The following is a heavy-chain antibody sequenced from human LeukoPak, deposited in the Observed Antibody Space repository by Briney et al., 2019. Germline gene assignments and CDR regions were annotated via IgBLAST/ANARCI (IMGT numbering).Heavy chain of an antibody. Sequence: GGSLRLSCAASGFTFSTYAMHWVRQAPGKGLEWVAAISNDGRNTYYADSVKGRFTVSRDNSKTTLYLQMNSLRVEDTAVYYCVGGKWLRSLDYWGQGTLVTVSS. CDR1: GFTFSTYA. J-gene: IGHJ4*02. D-gene: IGHD5-12*01. V-gene: IGHV3-30*04. CDR3: VGGKWLRSLDY. CDR2: ISNDGRNT.